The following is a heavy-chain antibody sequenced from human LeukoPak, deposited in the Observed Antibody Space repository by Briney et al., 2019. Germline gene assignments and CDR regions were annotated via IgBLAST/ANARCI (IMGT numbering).Heavy chain of an antibody. CDR3: ARGRGRYCSSTSCYAGWFDP. J-gene: IGHJ5*02. CDR2: INHSGGT. CDR1: GGSFSGYY. D-gene: IGHD2-2*01. Sequence: SETLSLTCAVYGGSFSGYYWSWIRQPPGKGLEWIGEINHSGGTNYNPSLKSRVTISVDTSKNQFSLKLSSVTAADTAVYYCARGRGRYCSSTSCYAGWFDPWGQGTLVTVSS. V-gene: IGHV4-34*01.